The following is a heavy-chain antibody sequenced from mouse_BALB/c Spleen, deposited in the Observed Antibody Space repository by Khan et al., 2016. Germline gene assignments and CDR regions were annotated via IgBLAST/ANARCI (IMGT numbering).Heavy chain of an antibody. D-gene: IGHD2-12*01. CDR2: INPSSGDT. CDR3: ARYRIDY. V-gene: IGHV1-7*01. CDR1: GYTFTSYW. J-gene: IGHJ2*01. Sequence: VQLQESGPELANPGASVTMSCKASGYTFTSYWMHWVKQRPGKGLEWIGYINPSSGDTDYNPNFRDKDKFTTGKSSCTSYMQLSSLTSEYSAVYYCARYRIDYWGQGTTLTVSS.